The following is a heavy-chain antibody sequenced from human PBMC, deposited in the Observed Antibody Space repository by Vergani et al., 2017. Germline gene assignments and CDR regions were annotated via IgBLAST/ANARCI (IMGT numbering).Heavy chain of an antibody. Sequence: QVQLQESGPGLVKPSETLSLTCTVSGGSISSYYWSWIRQPPGKGLEWIGYIYYSGSTNYNPSLKSRVTLSVDTSKNQFSLKLSSVTAADTAVYYCARSIGSSSWYGLDFDYWGQGTLVTVSS. V-gene: IGHV4-59*01. J-gene: IGHJ4*02. CDR1: GGSISSYY. CDR3: ARSIGSSSWYGLDFDY. D-gene: IGHD6-13*01. CDR2: IYYSGST.